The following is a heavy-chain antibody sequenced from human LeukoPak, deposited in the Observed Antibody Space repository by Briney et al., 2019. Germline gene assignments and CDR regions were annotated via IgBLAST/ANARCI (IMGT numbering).Heavy chain of an antibody. J-gene: IGHJ6*03. CDR2: INPNSGGT. Sequence: ASVKVSCKASGYTFTGYYMHWVRQAPGQGLEWMGWINPNSGGTNYAQKFQGRVTMTRDTSISTAYMELSRLRSDDTAVYYCARSGYSSSWYFYYYYYMDVWGKGTTVTVSS. CDR1: GYTFTGYY. D-gene: IGHD6-13*01. CDR3: ARSGYSSSWYFYYYYYMDV. V-gene: IGHV1-2*02.